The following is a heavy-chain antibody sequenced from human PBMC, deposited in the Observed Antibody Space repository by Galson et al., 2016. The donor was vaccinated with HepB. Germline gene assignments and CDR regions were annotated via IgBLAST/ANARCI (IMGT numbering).Heavy chain of an antibody. Sequence: SLRLSCAASGFSFSSYGIHWVRQAPGKGLEWVAVIWYDGSNKFYADSVKGRFTISRDNAKNSLYLQMSSLRAEDTAVYYCATSNYCSKRCAAFDPWGQGTLVTVSS. D-gene: IGHD2-2*01. V-gene: IGHV3-33*03. CDR3: ATSNYCSKRCAAFDP. CDR1: GFSFSSYG. J-gene: IGHJ5*02. CDR2: IWYDGSNK.